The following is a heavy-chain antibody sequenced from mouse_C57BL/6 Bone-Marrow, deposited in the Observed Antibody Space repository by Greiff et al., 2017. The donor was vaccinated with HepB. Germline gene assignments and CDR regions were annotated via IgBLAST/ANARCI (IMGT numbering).Heavy chain of an antibody. Sequence: QVQLQQSGAELVMPGASVKLSCKASGYTYTSYWMHWVKQRPGQGLEWIGEIDPSDSYTNYNQKFKGKSTLTVDKSSSTAYMQLSSLTSEDSAVYYCARENYGYDGAAWFAYWGQGTLVTVSA. D-gene: IGHD2-2*01. CDR2: IDPSDSYT. CDR1: GYTYTSYW. CDR3: ARENYGYDGAAWFAY. V-gene: IGHV1-69*01. J-gene: IGHJ3*01.